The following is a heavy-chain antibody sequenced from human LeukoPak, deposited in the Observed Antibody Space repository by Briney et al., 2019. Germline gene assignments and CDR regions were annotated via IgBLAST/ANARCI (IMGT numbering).Heavy chain of an antibody. J-gene: IGHJ4*02. CDR1: GFSLYSSGVG. V-gene: IGHV2-5*02. CDR2: IDWDDDK. CDR3: AHRRPGHLTGWDNSYFDN. D-gene: IGHD1/OR15-1a*01. Sequence: SGPTLVNPTQTLTLTCTFSGFSLYSSGVGVGWIRQPPGKAPEWLAVIDWDDDKRYNPSLRSRLTMSKDASKSQVFLVISNMDPVDTATYYCAHRRPGHLTGWDNSYFDNWGPGTLVTVSS.